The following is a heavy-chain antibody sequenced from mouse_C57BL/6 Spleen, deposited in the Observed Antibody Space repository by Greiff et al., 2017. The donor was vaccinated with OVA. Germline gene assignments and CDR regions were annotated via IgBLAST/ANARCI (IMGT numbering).Heavy chain of an antibody. D-gene: IGHD1-1*01. CDR3: ARDGSSYGFDY. V-gene: IGHV5-16*01. Sequence: EVKLMESEGGLVQPGSSMKLSCTASGFTFSDYYMAWVRQVPEKGLEWVANINYDGSSTYYLDSLKSRFIISRDNAKNILYLQMSSLKSEDTATYYCARDGSSYGFDYWGQGTTLTVSS. CDR1: GFTFSDYY. J-gene: IGHJ2*01. CDR2: INYDGSST.